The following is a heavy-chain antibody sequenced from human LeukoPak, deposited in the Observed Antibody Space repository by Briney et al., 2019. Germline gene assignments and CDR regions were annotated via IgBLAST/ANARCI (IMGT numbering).Heavy chain of an antibody. V-gene: IGHV3-9*01. Sequence: GRSLRLSCAASGFTFDDYAMHWVRQAPGKGLEWVSGISWNSGSIGYADSVKGRFTISRDNAKNSLYLQMNSLRAEGTALYYCAKALIAVAGLIDYWGQGTLVTVSS. J-gene: IGHJ4*02. CDR1: GFTFDDYA. CDR3: AKALIAVAGLIDY. CDR2: ISWNSGSI. D-gene: IGHD6-19*01.